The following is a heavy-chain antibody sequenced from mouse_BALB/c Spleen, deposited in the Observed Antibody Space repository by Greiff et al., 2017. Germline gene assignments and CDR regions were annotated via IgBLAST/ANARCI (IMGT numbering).Heavy chain of an antibody. CDR1: GFSLSTSGMG. Sequence: QVTLNESGPGILQPSQTLSLTCSFSGFSLSTSGMGVGWIRQPSGKVLEWLAHIWWDDDKRYNPALKSRLTISKDTSSNQVFLKIASVDTADTATYYCARIERGSSYWYFDVWGAGTTVTVSS. CDR3: ARIERGSSYWYFDV. D-gene: IGHD1-1*01. J-gene: IGHJ1*01. V-gene: IGHV8-8*01. CDR2: IWWDDDK.